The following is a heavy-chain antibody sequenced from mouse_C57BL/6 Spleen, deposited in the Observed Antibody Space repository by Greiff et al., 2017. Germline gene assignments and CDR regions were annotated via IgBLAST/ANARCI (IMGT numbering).Heavy chain of an antibody. J-gene: IGHJ1*03. CDR3: ARITTVVYWYFDV. D-gene: IGHD1-1*01. CDR2: IHPNSGST. CDR1: GYTFTSYW. V-gene: IGHV1-64*01. Sequence: QVQLQQPGAELVKPGASVKLSCKASGYTFTSYWMHWVKQRPGQGLEWIGMIHPNSGSTNYNEKFKSKATLTVDKSSSTAYMQLSSLTSEDSAVYSCARITTVVYWYFDVWGTGTTVTVSS.